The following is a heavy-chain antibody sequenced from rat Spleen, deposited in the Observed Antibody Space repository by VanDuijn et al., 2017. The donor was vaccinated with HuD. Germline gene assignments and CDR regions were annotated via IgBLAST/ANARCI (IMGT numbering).Heavy chain of an antibody. V-gene: IGHV4-2*01. CDR2: INKDSRTK. Sequence: EVKLVESGGGLVQPGRSLKLSCAASGFNFKDHWMGWVRQAPGKGLEWIGEINKDSRTKKYAPSLKDKFTISRDNAQNTLWLQMTKLGSEDTAIYYCVREGLDYWGQGVMVTVSS. CDR1: GFNFKDHW. CDR3: VREGLDY. J-gene: IGHJ2*01. D-gene: IGHD1-11*01.